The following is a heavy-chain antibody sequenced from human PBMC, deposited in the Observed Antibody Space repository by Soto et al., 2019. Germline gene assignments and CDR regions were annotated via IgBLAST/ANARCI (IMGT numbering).Heavy chain of an antibody. Sequence: QVQLVQSGAEVKKPGASVKVSCKASGYTFNTYGISWVRQAPGQGPEWMGWINTYNGNINYAQKCQGRVTMTTDTPRRILYMELRSLRSDDTAVYYCARDGGAGTTFVSWGQGTLVTVSS. CDR2: INTYNGNI. CDR1: GYTFNTYG. J-gene: IGHJ5*01. CDR3: ARDGGAGTTFVS. D-gene: IGHD2-21*01. V-gene: IGHV1-18*01.